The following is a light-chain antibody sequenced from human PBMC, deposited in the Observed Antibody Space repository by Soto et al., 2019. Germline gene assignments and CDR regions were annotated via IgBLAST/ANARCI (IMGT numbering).Light chain of an antibody. Sequence: SYELTQPPSVSVAPGQTASITCGGNVIGSISVHWYQQKLGQAPVLVVFDDSDRPSGIPERFSGSNSRNTATLTISRVEAGDEADYYCQVWDSSSDHVIFGGGTQLTVL. V-gene: IGLV3-21*02. CDR2: DDS. CDR3: QVWDSSSDHVI. CDR1: VIGSIS. J-gene: IGLJ2*01.